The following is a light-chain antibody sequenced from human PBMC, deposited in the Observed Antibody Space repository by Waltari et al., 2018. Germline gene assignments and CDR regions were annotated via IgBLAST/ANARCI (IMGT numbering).Light chain of an antibody. Sequence: IVVTQSPDSLAGSLGERVTINCKSSRTVLYRSGNRNYLGWYQQKPGQSPRLLIFSASSRETGVPARFSGSGSETDFTLTITSLQPEDVAIYYCQQYYAAPYTFGQGTRLEI. CDR1: RTVLYRSGNRNY. V-gene: IGKV4-1*01. CDR3: QQYYAAPYT. J-gene: IGKJ2*01. CDR2: SAS.